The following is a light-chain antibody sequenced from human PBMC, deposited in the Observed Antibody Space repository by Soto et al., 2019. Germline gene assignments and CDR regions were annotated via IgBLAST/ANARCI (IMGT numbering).Light chain of an antibody. CDR2: GAS. Sequence: AIQMTQSPSSLSASVGDRVTITCRASQDIRSDLGWYQHKPGKAPKLLIYGASNLQSGVPSRFSGRGSGTDFTLTISSLQPEDFATYYCLQDYNYPLIFGQGTKVEIK. CDR1: QDIRSD. CDR3: LQDYNYPLI. J-gene: IGKJ1*01. V-gene: IGKV1-6*01.